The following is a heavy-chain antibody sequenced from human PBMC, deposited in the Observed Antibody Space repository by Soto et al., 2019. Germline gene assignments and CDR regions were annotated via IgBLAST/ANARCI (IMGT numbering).Heavy chain of an antibody. CDR1: GFTFSDYY. V-gene: IGHV3-11*01. Sequence: PGGSLRLSCAASGFTFSDYYMSWIRQAPGKGLEWVSYISSSGSTIYYADSVKGRFTISRDNAKNSLYLQMNSLRAEDTAVYYCARDLAMGHHDAFDIWGQGTMVTVSS. CDR2: ISSSGSTI. CDR3: ARDLAMGHHDAFDI. J-gene: IGHJ3*02. D-gene: IGHD5-18*01.